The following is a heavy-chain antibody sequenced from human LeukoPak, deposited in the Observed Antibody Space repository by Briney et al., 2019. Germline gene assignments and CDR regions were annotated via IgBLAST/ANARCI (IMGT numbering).Heavy chain of an antibody. CDR2: IYYSGST. Sequence: SETLSLTCTVSGDSISSYYWSWIRQPPGKGLEWIGYIYYSGSTNYNPSLKRRVTILVDTSKNHFSLKLSSVTAADTAVYYCARGRSSMVRGYYYSYMDVWGKGTTVTISS. J-gene: IGHJ6*03. V-gene: IGHV4-59*01. D-gene: IGHD3-10*01. CDR1: GDSISSYY. CDR3: ARGRSSMVRGYYYSYMDV.